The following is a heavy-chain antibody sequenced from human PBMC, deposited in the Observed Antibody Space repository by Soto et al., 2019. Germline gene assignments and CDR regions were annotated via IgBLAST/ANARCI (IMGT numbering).Heavy chain of an antibody. Sequence: GGSLRLSCAASGFTFSSYGMHWVRQAPGKGLEWVAVIWYDGSNKYYADSVKGRFTISRGNSKNTLYLQMNSLRAEDTAVYYCARKDDFWSGYGHYYYYGMDVWGQGTTVTVSS. CDR1: GFTFSSYG. CDR2: IWYDGSNK. D-gene: IGHD3-3*01. J-gene: IGHJ6*02. CDR3: ARKDDFWSGYGHYYYYGMDV. V-gene: IGHV3-33*01.